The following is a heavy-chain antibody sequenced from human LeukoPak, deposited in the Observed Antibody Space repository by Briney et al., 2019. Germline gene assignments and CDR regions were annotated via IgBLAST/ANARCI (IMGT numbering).Heavy chain of an antibody. CDR2: IYTSGST. V-gene: IGHV4-4*07. CDR1: GGSISSYY. CDR3: ARFGTRARDTIFGVVTEGYYYYMDV. D-gene: IGHD3-3*01. J-gene: IGHJ6*03. Sequence: KPSETLSLTCTVSGGSISSYYWSWIRQPAGKGLEWIGRIYTSGSTNYNPSLKSRVTMSVDTSKNQFSLKLSSVTAADTAVYYCARFGTRARDTIFGVVTEGYYYYMDVWGKGTTVTVSS.